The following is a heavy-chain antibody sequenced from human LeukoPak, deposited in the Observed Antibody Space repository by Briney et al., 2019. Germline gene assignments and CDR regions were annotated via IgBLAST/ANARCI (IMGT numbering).Heavy chain of an antibody. J-gene: IGHJ3*01. Sequence: GGSLRLSCVASGFSFSSYSMNWVRQAPGKGLEWVSCITGSGDSIYYADSVKGRFTISRDDARNTLFLQMNSLRAEDTAVYYCARSRDSSGYPDAFDFWGQGTKVTVST. D-gene: IGHD3-22*01. CDR3: ARSRDSSGYPDAFDF. CDR2: ITGSGDSI. CDR1: GFSFSSYS. V-gene: IGHV3-21*01.